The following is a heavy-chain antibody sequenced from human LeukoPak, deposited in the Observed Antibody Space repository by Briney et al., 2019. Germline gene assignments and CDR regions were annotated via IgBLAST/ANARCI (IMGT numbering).Heavy chain of an antibody. V-gene: IGHV4-30-4*01. CDR3: ARDQDYYGSGRFDY. CDR2: IYYSGST. Sequence: SQTLSLTCTVSGGYISRGDYYWSWIRQPPGKGLEWIGYIYYSGSTYYNPSLKSRVTISVDTSKNQFSLKLSSVTAADTAVYYCARDQDYYGSGRFDYWGQGTLVTVSS. D-gene: IGHD3-10*01. J-gene: IGHJ4*02. CDR1: GGYISRGDYY.